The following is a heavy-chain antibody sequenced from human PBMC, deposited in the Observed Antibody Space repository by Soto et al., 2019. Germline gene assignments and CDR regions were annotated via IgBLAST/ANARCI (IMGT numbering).Heavy chain of an antibody. CDR2: ISYDGSNK. CDR3: ARAEGVLVTAIHFDY. J-gene: IGHJ4*02. V-gene: IGHV3-30-3*01. CDR1: GFTFSSYA. D-gene: IGHD2-21*02. Sequence: QVQLVESGGGVVQPGRSLRLSCAASGFTFSSYAMHWVRQAPGKGLEWVAVISYDGSNKYYADSVKGRFTISRDNSKNPRYLQMNSLRAEDTAVYYCARAEGVLVTAIHFDYWGQGTLVTVSS.